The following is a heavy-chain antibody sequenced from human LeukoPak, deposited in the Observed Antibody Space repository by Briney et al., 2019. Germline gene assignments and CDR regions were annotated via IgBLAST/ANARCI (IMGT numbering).Heavy chain of an antibody. V-gene: IGHV5-51*01. Sequence: GESLKISCKGSGYSFTSYWIGWVRPMPGKGLEWMGIIYPGDSDTRYSPSFQGQVTISADKSISTAYLQWSSLKASDTAMYYCARGYCSSTSCYEFDYWGQGTLVTVSS. D-gene: IGHD2-2*01. CDR3: ARGYCSSTSCYEFDY. CDR1: GYSFTSYW. CDR2: IYPGDSDT. J-gene: IGHJ4*02.